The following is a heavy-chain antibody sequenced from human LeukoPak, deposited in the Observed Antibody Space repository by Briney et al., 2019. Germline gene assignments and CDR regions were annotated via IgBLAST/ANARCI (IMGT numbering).Heavy chain of an antibody. CDR2: IDPGDTDT. J-gene: IGHJ3*02. V-gene: IGHV5-51*01. CDR1: GYSFTRKW. CDR3: ARHRGWNDDDAFDI. Sequence: GESLKISCQASGYSFTRKWIGWVRQMPGKGLEWMAIIDPGDTDTTKYSPSFEGHVTISVDPSVSTAYLHWSSLRASDTALYYCARHRGWNDDDAFDIWGQGTMVTVSS. D-gene: IGHD1-1*01.